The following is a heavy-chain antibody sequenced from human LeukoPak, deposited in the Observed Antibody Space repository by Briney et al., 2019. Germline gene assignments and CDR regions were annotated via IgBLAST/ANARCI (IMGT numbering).Heavy chain of an antibody. D-gene: IGHD5-18*01. V-gene: IGHV3-49*04. CDR2: IRSKAYGGTT. Sequence: GGSLRLSCTASGFTFGDHAMSWVRQAPGKGLEWVGFIRSKAYGGTTEYAASVKGRFTISRDDSKSIAYLQTNGLKTEDTAAYYCTRGPIQLWPYYGMDVWGQGTTVIVSS. J-gene: IGHJ6*02. CDR3: TRGPIQLWPYYGMDV. CDR1: GFTFGDHA.